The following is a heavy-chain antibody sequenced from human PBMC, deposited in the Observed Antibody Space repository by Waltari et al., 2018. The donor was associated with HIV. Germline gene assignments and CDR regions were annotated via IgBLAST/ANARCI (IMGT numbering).Heavy chain of an antibody. CDR3: ARAGSWYDYYYYGMDV. J-gene: IGHJ6*02. Sequence: QVQLQQWGAGLLKPPDALSIPCAVYCCSSSGYYWRWIRQPPGKGLEWIGEINHSGSTNYNPSLKSRVTISVDTSKNQFSLKLSSVTAADTAVYYCARAGSWYDYYYYGMDVWGQGTTVTVSS. D-gene: IGHD6-13*01. V-gene: IGHV4-34*01. CDR2: INHSGST. CDR1: CCSSSGYY.